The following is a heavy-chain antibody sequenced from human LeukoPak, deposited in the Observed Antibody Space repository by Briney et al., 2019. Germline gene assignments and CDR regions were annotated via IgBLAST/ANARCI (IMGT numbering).Heavy chain of an antibody. CDR1: GYTFTGYY. CDR3: ARRGYNFGLGAFDI. D-gene: IGHD5-12*01. CDR2: INPNSGGT. Sequence: GASVKVSCKASGYTFTGYYMHWVRQAPGQGLEWMGWINPNSGGTHYALKFQGRVTMTRDTSISTAHMELSRLRSDDTAVYYCARRGYNFGLGAFDIWGEGTMVTVS. J-gene: IGHJ3*02. V-gene: IGHV1-2*02.